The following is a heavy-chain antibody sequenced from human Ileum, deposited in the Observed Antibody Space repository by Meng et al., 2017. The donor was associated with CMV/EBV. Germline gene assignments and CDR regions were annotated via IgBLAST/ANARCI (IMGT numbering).Heavy chain of an antibody. V-gene: IGHV4-39*07. CDR1: GDSISISDYY. D-gene: IGHD5-12*01. J-gene: IGHJ4*02. Sequence: QLQESGPGLVKPSETLSLTCTVSGDSISISDYYWAWIRQPPGKGLEWIASMHSSGDTYHNPSLKSRLTVSVDTSNKHFSLKLTSVTAADTAVYYCARVGYMHIAATSNFDYWGQGTLVTVSS. CDR3: ARVGYMHIAATSNFDY. CDR2: MHSSGDT.